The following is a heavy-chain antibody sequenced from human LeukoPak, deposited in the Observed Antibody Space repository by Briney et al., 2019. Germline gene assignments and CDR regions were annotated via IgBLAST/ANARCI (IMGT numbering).Heavy chain of an antibody. CDR1: GGSISSSSYY. CDR3: ERMRPRLRLVPYYFDY. V-gene: IGHV4-39*01. D-gene: IGHD5-12*01. CDR2: IYYSGST. J-gene: IGHJ4*02. Sequence: SETLSLTCTVSGGSISSSSYYWGWIRQPPGKGLEWIGSIYYSGSTYYNPSLKSRVTISVDTSKNQFSLKLSSVTAADTAVYYCERMRPRLRLVPYYFDYWGQGTLVTVSS.